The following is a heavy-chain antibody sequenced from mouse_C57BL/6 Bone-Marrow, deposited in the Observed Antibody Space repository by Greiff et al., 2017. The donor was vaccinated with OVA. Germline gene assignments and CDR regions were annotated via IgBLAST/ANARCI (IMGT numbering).Heavy chain of an antibody. J-gene: IGHJ3*01. V-gene: IGHV5-2*01. Sequence: EVMLVESGGGLVQPGESLKLSCESTEYEFPSHDMSWVRKTPEKRLELVAAINSDGGSTYYQDTMERRFIISRDNTKKTLYLQMRGLSAEDTALYDGARLSFDYDGGTWFAYWGQGTLVTVSA. CDR2: INSDGGST. D-gene: IGHD2-4*01. CDR3: ARLSFDYDGGTWFAY. CDR1: EYEFPSHD.